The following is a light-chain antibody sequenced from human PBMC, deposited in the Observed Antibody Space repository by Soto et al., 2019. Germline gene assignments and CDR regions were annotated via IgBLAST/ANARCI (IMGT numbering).Light chain of an antibody. CDR3: CSYAGSHTFV. V-gene: IGLV2-11*01. Sequence: QSVLTQPPSVSAAPGQKVTISCSGSSSNIGSNYVSWYQQYPGKAPKFMIYDVSKRPSGVPDRFSGSKSGNTASLTISGLLAEDEADYYCCSYAGSHTFVFGTGTKVTVL. CDR1: SSNIGSNY. J-gene: IGLJ1*01. CDR2: DVS.